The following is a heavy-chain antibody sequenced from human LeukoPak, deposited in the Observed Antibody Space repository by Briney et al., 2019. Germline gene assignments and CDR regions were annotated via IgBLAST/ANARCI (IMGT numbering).Heavy chain of an antibody. CDR1: GGSISSYY. V-gene: IGHV4-59*12. D-gene: IGHD1-7*01. CDR2: IYYSGST. Sequence: NPSETLSLTCTVSGGSISSYYWSWIRQPPGKGLEWIGYIYYSGSTNYKPSLKSRVTISVDTSRNQFSLKLSSVTAADTAVYYCARDSDNWNYDVWGQGTLVTVSS. J-gene: IGHJ4*02. CDR3: ARDSDNWNYDV.